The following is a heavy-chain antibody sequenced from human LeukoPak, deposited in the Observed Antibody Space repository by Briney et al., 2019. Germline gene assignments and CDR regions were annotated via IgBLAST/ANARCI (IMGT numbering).Heavy chain of an antibody. CDR3: ARAPIVVVPAATAFDY. Sequence: SSETLSLTCAVYGGSFSGYYWSWIRQPPGKGLEWIGEINHSGSTNYNPSLKSRVTISVDTSKNQFSLKLSSVTAADTAVYYCARAPIVVVPAATAFDYWGQGTLVTVSS. J-gene: IGHJ4*02. CDR1: GGSFSGYY. D-gene: IGHD2-2*01. V-gene: IGHV4-34*01. CDR2: INHSGST.